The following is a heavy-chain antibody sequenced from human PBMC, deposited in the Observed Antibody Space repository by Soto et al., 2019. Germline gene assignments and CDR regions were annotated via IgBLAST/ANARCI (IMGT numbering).Heavy chain of an antibody. CDR1: GGSISSYY. V-gene: IGHV4-59*01. Sequence: NPSETLSLTCTVSGGSISSYYWSWIRQPPGKGLEWIGYIYYSGSTNYNPSLKSRVTISVDTSKNQFSLKLSSVTAADTAVYYCARGRWELPGYFDYWGQGTLVTVSS. CDR2: IYYSGST. D-gene: IGHD1-26*01. J-gene: IGHJ4*02. CDR3: ARGRWELPGYFDY.